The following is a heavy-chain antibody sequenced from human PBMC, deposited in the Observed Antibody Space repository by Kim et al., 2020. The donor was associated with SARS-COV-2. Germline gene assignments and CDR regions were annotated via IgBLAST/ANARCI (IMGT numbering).Heavy chain of an antibody. Sequence: VDSVKGRFTISRDNAKNSLYLQMNSLRAEDTAVYYCAREYGDKPTDAFDIWGQGTMVTVSS. CDR3: AREYGDKPTDAFDI. D-gene: IGHD4-17*01. J-gene: IGHJ3*02. V-gene: IGHV3-7*01.